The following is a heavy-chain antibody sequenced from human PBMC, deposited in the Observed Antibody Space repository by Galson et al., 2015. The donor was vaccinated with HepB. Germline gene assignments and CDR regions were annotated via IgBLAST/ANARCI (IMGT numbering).Heavy chain of an antibody. CDR2: ISTNGATI. J-gene: IGHJ4*02. Sequence: SLRLSCAASDSTFSSYTMNWVRQTPGKGLQWVPYISTNGATIYYADSVKGRFTISRDNAKNSLYLQMNSLRAEDTAVYYCARIGYSGYDHLDYWGQGTLVTVSS. D-gene: IGHD5-12*01. V-gene: IGHV3-48*04. CDR1: DSTFSSYT. CDR3: ARIGYSGYDHLDY.